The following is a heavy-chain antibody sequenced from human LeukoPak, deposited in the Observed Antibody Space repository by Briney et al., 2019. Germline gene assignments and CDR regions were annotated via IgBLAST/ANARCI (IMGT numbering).Heavy chain of an antibody. V-gene: IGHV3-30*18. Sequence: GGSLRLSCAASGFTFSSYGMHWVRQAPGKGLEWVAVISYDGSNKYYADSVKGRFTISRDNSKNTLYLQMNSLRAEDTAVYYCAKDRGSSWYYYYCGMDVWGQGTTVTVSS. J-gene: IGHJ6*02. CDR2: ISYDGSNK. CDR3: AKDRGSSWYYYYCGMDV. D-gene: IGHD6-13*01. CDR1: GFTFSSYG.